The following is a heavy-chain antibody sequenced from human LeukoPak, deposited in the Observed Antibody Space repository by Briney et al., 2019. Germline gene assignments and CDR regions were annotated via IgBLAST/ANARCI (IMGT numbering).Heavy chain of an antibody. D-gene: IGHD6-13*01. J-gene: IGHJ4*02. CDR3: ARGLFHSSSWWEIVCVY. Sequence: GRSLRLSCAASGFTFSSYAMHWVRQAPGKGLEWVAVISYDGSNKYYADSVKGRFTISRDNSKNTLYLQMNSLRAEDAAVYYCARGLFHSSSWWEIVCVYWGQGTLVTVSS. V-gene: IGHV3-30*04. CDR1: GFTFSSYA. CDR2: ISYDGSNK.